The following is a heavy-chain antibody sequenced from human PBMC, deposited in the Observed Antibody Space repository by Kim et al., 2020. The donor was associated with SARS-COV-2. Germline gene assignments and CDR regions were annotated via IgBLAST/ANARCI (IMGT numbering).Heavy chain of an antibody. J-gene: IGHJ4*02. D-gene: IGHD1-26*01. CDR1: GLTFNNYI. Sequence: GGSLRLSCAASGLTFNNYIMSWVRQAPGKGLEWVAAITTSGGSTFYADSVKGRFTISRDNSKNTLYLQMNSLRTEDTAVYYCATRGVYIDNWGLGTLVTV. V-gene: IGHV3-23*01. CDR2: ITTSGGST. CDR3: ATRGVYIDN.